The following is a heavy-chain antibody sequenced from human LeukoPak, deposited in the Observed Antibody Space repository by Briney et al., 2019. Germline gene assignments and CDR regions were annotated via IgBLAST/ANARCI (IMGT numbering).Heavy chain of an antibody. CDR3: ARAFSTAMVTFYYYYYGMDV. Sequence: PGGSLRLSCAASGFTFSSYWMSWVRQAPGKGLERVANIKQDGSEKYYVDSVKGRFTISRDNAKNSLYLQMNSLRAEDTAVYYCARAFSTAMVTFYYYYYGMDVWGQGTTVTVSS. V-gene: IGHV3-7*01. J-gene: IGHJ6*02. D-gene: IGHD5-18*01. CDR2: IKQDGSEK. CDR1: GFTFSSYW.